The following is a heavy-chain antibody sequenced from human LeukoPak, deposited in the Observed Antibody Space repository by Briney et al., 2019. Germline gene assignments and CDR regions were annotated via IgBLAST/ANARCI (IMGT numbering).Heavy chain of an antibody. V-gene: IGHV3-9*01. CDR1: GFTFDDYA. J-gene: IGHJ4*02. CDR2: ISWNSGSI. CDR3: AKDIGYCSGGSCYGNYFDY. Sequence: PGGSLRLSCAASGFTFDDYAMHWVRQAPGKGLEWVSGISWNSGSIDYADSVKGRFTISRDNAKNSLYLQMNSLRAEDTALYYCAKDIGYCSGGSCYGNYFDYWGQGTLVTVSS. D-gene: IGHD2-15*01.